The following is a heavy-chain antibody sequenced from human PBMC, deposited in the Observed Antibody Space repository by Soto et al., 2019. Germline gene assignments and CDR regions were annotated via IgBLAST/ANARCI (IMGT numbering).Heavy chain of an antibody. J-gene: IGHJ6*02. V-gene: IGHV1-18*01. CDR1: GYTFTSYG. Sequence: QVQLVQSGAEVKKPGASVKVSCKASGYTFTSYGISWVRQAPGQGLEWMGWISAYNGNTNYAQKLQGRVTMTTDTSTSTAYRELRSLRSDDTAVYYCARDRFATMGVVWNYGLDVWGQGTTVTVSS. D-gene: IGHD3-10*01. CDR3: ARDRFATMGVVWNYGLDV. CDR2: ISAYNGNT.